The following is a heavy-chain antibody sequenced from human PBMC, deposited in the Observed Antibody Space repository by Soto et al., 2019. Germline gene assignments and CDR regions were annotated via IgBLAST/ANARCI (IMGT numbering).Heavy chain of an antibody. CDR1: GGSISSYY. D-gene: IGHD1-26*01. Sequence: KTSETLSLTCTVSGGSISSYYWSWIRQPPGKGLEWIGYIYYSGSTNYNPSLKSRVTISVDTSKNRFSLKLSSVTAADTAVYYCARDTSGSYLGGYYFDYWGQGTLVTVSS. V-gene: IGHV4-59*01. CDR3: ARDTSGSYLGGYYFDY. J-gene: IGHJ4*02. CDR2: IYYSGST.